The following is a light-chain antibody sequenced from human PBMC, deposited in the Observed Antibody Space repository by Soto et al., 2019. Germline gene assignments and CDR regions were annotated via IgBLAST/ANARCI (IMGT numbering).Light chain of an antibody. CDR2: GAS. Sequence: EMALTQSPGTLSLSPGERATLSCRASQGVSSTYLAWYQQKPGQAPRLLIYGASFRATVIPDRFSGSGSGTDFTLTISRLETEDFAVYYCQQFGGSSRTFGQGTKVEIK. CDR1: QGVSSTY. CDR3: QQFGGSSRT. J-gene: IGKJ1*01. V-gene: IGKV3-20*01.